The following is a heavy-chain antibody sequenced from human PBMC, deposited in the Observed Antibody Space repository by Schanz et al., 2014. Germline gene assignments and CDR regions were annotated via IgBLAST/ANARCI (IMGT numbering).Heavy chain of an antibody. CDR2: IIPVLNIA. D-gene: IGHD3-10*01. V-gene: IGHV1-69*04. Sequence: QVQLMQSGPEVKKPGASVKVSCKTSCYAFSDYGITWVRQAPGQGLQWMGKIIPVLNIATYAQRFQGRVSITADTSTNTAYMELSSLTSEDTAVHYCARGRGFYDYWGQGTLVTVSA. CDR1: CYAFSDYG. J-gene: IGHJ4*02. CDR3: ARGRGFYDY.